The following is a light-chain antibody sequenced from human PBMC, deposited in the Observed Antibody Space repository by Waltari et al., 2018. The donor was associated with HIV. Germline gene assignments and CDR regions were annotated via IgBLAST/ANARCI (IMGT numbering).Light chain of an antibody. CDR2: DVR. CDR3: SSYTGSNTRGV. J-gene: IGLJ1*01. CDR1: SSDVGHYNY. V-gene: IGLV2-14*03. Sequence: QSALTQPASVSGSPGQSLTISCTGASSDVGHYNYVSWYQQHPGKAPKVIIYDVRTRPSGVSDRFSGSKSGTTASLTISGRQDEDEDEYYCSSYTGSNTRGVLGAGTRVTVL.